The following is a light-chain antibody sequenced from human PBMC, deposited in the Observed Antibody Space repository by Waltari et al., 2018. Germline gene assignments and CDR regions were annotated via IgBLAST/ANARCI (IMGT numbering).Light chain of an antibody. J-gene: IGLJ1*01. CDR2: QDS. V-gene: IGLV3-1*01. CDR1: KLGDKY. CDR3: QAWDSSTYV. Sequence: SYELTQPPSVSVSPGQTASITCSGDKLGDKYACWYQQKPGQSPVLGCYQDSKRPSGSPERFSGSNSGNTATLTISGTQAMDEADYYCQAWDSSTYVFGTGTKVTVL.